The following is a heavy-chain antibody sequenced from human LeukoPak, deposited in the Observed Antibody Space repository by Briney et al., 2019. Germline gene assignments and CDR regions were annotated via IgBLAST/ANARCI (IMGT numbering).Heavy chain of an antibody. CDR2: TSSSGNTI. J-gene: IGHJ3*02. CDR3: ARERPGEDTFDI. V-gene: IGHV3-48*03. D-gene: IGHD7-27*01. Sequence: PGGSLRLSCAASGFTFSSYEMNWVRQAPGKGLGWVSFTSSSGNTIYYADSVKGRFIISRDNAKNSLYLQMNSLRTEDTAIYYCARERPGEDTFDIWGQGTMVTVSS. CDR1: GFTFSSYE.